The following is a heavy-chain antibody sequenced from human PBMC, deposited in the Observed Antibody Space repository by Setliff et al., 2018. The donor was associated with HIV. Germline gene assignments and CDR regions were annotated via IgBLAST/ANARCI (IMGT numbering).Heavy chain of an antibody. CDR1: EFTFGDYA. Sequence: PGGSLRLSCTASEFTFGDYAMSWVRQAPGKGLEWVGFIRSKTYGGTPEYAASVKGRFTISRDDSKSIAYLQMNSLETDDTAVYYCTREVVTTSLGNYYYMDVWGKGTTVTVSS. D-gene: IGHD4-17*01. CDR2: IRSKTYGGTP. V-gene: IGHV3-49*04. J-gene: IGHJ6*03. CDR3: TREVVTTSLGNYYYMDV.